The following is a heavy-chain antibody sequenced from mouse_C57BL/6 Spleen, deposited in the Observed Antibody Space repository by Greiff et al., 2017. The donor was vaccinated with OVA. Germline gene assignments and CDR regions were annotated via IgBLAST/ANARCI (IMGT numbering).Heavy chain of an antibody. CDR1: GYSITSGYY. V-gene: IGHV3-6*01. D-gene: IGHD1-1*01. J-gene: IGHJ4*01. Sequence: EVHLVESGPGLVKPSQSLSLTCSVTGYSITSGYYWNWIRQFPGNKLEWMGYISYDGSNNYNPSLKNRISITRDTSKNQFFLKLNSVTTEDTATYYCARGFDYYGSSYEDAMDYWGQGTSVTVSS. CDR2: ISYDGSN. CDR3: ARGFDYYGSSYEDAMDY.